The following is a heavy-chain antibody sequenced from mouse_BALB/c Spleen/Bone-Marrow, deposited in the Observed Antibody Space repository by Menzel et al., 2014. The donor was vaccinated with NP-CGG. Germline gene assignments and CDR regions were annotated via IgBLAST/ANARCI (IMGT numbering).Heavy chain of an antibody. D-gene: IGHD2-4*01. Sequence: EVQLVEPGGGLVKPGGSLKLSCAASGFTFSSYTMSWVRQTPEKRLEWVASTSSGGSYTYYPYSAKGRFPITRYNAKNTKYLQRSSLKSEDKAMYYCTRDDYDGAWFAYWGQRTLVTVSA. CDR3: TRDDYDGAWFAY. J-gene: IGHJ3*01. V-gene: IGHV5-6-4*01. CDR2: TSSGGSYT. CDR1: GFTFSSYT.